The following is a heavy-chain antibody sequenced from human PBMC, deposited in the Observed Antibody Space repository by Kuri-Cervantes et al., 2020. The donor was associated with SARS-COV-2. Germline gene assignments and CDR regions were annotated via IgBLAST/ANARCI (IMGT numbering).Heavy chain of an antibody. Sequence: SETLSLTCTVSGGSISSYYWSWIRQPPGKGLEWIGYIYYSGSANYNPSLKSRVTISVGTSKNQFSLKLSSVTAADTAVYYCARGHDFWSGYTDYWGQGTLVTVSS. D-gene: IGHD3-3*01. CDR3: ARGHDFWSGYTDY. V-gene: IGHV4-59*01. CDR2: IYYSGSA. CDR1: GGSISSYY. J-gene: IGHJ4*02.